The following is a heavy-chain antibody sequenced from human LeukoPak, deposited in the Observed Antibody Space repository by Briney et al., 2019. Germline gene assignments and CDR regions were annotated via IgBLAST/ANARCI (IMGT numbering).Heavy chain of an antibody. J-gene: IGHJ6*02. CDR3: ARSGYNYYYYYGMDV. Sequence: SETLSLTCAVYGGSFSGYYWSWIRQPPGKGLEWIGEINHSGSTNYNPSLRSRVTISVDTSKNQFSLKLSSVTAADTAVYYCARSGYNYYYYYGMDVWGQGTTVTVSS. CDR2: INHSGST. D-gene: IGHD6-13*01. V-gene: IGHV4-34*01. CDR1: GGSFSGYY.